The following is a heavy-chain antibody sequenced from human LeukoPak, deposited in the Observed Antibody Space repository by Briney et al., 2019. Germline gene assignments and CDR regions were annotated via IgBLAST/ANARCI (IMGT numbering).Heavy chain of an antibody. CDR3: ARGRDCYYFLYRGEDYYFDF. D-gene: IGHD5-24*01. J-gene: IGHJ4*02. CDR1: GGSISRGRYY. CDR2: FYTSGSI. V-gene: IGHV4-61*02. Sequence: TLSLPCSVSGGSISRGRYYWSWIRQPDGKGLEWIGRFYTSGSIHYNPSLKSRVTISVDTSKNLFSLKLNSVTAADTAGDYCARGRDCYYFLYRGEDYYFDFWGRGTLVTVSS.